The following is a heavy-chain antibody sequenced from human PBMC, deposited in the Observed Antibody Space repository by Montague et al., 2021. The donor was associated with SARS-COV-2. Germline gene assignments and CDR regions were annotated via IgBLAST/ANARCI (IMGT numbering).Heavy chain of an antibody. CDR1: GGSISSNN. CDR3: SRAILTGYLGVPVGGHFDX. D-gene: IGHD3-9*01. J-gene: IGHJ4*02. Sequence: SETLSLTCTVSGGSISSNNFSWVWQPPSQGLDLIWYMDYSGNTNYNPSLKSRVTLSVNTSKNQFSLKMSSVTAADTAVSYCSRAILTGYLGVPVGGHFDXWGRGTLVTVSS. V-gene: IGHV4-59*01. CDR2: MDYSGNT.